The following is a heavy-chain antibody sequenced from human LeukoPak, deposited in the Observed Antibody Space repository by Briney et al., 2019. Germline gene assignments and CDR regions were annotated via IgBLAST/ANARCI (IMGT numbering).Heavy chain of an antibody. CDR2: IWYDGSNK. CDR1: GFTFNTYG. V-gene: IGHV3-33*01. Sequence: GGSLRLSCAASGFTFNTYGMNWVRQAPGKGLEWVAVIWYDGSNKYYADSVKGRLTISRDNSKNTVYLQMNSLRAEDTAMYYCARDFYVGSKSYYIGYWGHGTLVTVSS. J-gene: IGHJ4*01. CDR3: ARDFYVGSKSYYIGY. D-gene: IGHD3-10*01.